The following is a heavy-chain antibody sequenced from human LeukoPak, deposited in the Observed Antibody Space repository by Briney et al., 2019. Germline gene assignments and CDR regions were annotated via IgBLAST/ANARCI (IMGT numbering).Heavy chain of an antibody. CDR2: INPNSGGT. D-gene: IGHD3-10*01. Sequence: ASVKVSCKASGYTFTGYYMHWVRQAPGQGLEWMGWINPNSGGTNYAQKFQGRVTMTRDTSISTAYMELSRLRSDDTAVYYCARGLLVDYYGSLFRGSWFDPWGQRTLVTVSS. J-gene: IGHJ5*02. CDR1: GYTFTGYY. CDR3: ARGLLVDYYGSLFRGSWFDP. V-gene: IGHV1-2*02.